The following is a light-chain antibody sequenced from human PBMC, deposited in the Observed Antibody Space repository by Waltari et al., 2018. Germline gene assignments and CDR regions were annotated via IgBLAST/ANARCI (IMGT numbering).Light chain of an antibody. J-gene: IGLJ3*02. V-gene: IGLV2-23*01. CDR2: ENS. Sequence: QSALTQPASVSGSPGQSITISCTVTTSDVGIYNLVTWYQQVPGRAPKLMIYENSRRPSDISHRFSGSKSGNTASLTISGLQAEDEADYYCCSFASSRTWVFGGGTKLTVL. CDR3: CSFASSRTWV. CDR1: TSDVGIYNL.